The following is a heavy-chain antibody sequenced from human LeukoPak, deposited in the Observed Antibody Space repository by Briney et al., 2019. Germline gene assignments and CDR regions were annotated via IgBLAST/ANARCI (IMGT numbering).Heavy chain of an antibody. CDR1: GFTFSSYE. Sequence: PGGSLRLSCAASGFTFSSYEMNWVRQAPGKGLEWVSGITGSGGSTYYADSLKGRFTISRDNSKNTLYLQMNSLRAEDTAVYYCARAWNGQWLAHFDYWGQGTLVTVSS. CDR3: ARAWNGQWLAHFDY. D-gene: IGHD6-19*01. CDR2: ITGSGGST. J-gene: IGHJ4*02. V-gene: IGHV3-23*01.